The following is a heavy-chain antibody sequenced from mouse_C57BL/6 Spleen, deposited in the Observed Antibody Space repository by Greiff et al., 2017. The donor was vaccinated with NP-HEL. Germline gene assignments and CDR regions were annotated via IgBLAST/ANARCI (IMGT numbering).Heavy chain of an antibody. D-gene: IGHD2-4*01. CDR1: GFTFSDFY. Sequence: EVKLMESGGGLVQSGRSLRLSCATSGFTFSDFYMEWVRQAPGKGLEWIAASRNKANDYTTEYSASVKGRFIVSRDTSQSILYLQMNALRAEDTAIYYCARDDYDRAMDYWGQGTSVTVSS. CDR3: ARDDYDRAMDY. J-gene: IGHJ4*01. CDR2: SRNKANDYTT. V-gene: IGHV7-1*01.